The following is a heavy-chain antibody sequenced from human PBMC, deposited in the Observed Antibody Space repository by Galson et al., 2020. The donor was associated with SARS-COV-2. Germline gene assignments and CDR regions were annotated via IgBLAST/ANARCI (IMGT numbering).Heavy chain of an antibody. V-gene: IGHV3-74*01. CDR3: ASEFKTIDAFDI. CDR1: GFTFSSYS. Sequence: GESPKISCAASGFTFSSYSMPWVRQAPGKGLVSVSPINSDGRSTSYADSVKGRFTISRDNAKNTLYLQMNSLRAEDTAVYYCASEFKTIDAFDIWGQGTMGTVSS. D-gene: IGHD3-3*01. J-gene: IGHJ3*02. CDR2: INSDGRST.